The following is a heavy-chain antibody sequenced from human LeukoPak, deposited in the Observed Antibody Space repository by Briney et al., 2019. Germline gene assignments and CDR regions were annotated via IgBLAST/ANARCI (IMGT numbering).Heavy chain of an antibody. CDR1: GYTFTNYY. CDR2: INPSGGST. J-gene: IGHJ4*02. Sequence: GASVKVSCKASGYTFTNYYMHWARQAPGQGLEWMGLINPSGGSTSYAQKFQGRVTMTRDMSTSTVYLELSSLTSEDTAVYYCARGASGSYHNPPSSYWGQGTLVTVSS. CDR3: ARGASGSYHNPPSSY. V-gene: IGHV1-46*01. D-gene: IGHD1-26*01.